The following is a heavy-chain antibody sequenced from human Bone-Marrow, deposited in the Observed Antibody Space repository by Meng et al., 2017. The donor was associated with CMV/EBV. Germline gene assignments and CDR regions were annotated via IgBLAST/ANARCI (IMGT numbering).Heavy chain of an antibody. CDR1: GFTFSSYS. CDR2: ISSSSSYI. J-gene: IGHJ4*02. CDR3: SRDSCGGDCYSGMLFGIAY. Sequence: GGSLRLSCAASGFTFSSYSMNWVRQAPGKGREWVSSISSSSSYIYYADSVKGRFTISRDNAKNSLYLQMNSLRSEDTAVYYCSRDSCGGDCYSGMLFGIAYWGQGTLVTFSS. D-gene: IGHD2-21*01. V-gene: IGHV3-21*01.